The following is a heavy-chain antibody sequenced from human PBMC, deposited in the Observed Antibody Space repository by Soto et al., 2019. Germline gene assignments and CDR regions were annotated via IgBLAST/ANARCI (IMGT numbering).Heavy chain of an antibody. CDR3: ARDFVVFAIRKLSYGLDV. V-gene: IGHV1-2*02. CDR1: GYTFSGCY. Sequence: ASVNVSCKASGYTFSGCYIHWVRQAPGQGLEWMGWINPNSGGTNYAQKFQGRVTMTRDTSISTDYMELSSLTSDDTAVYYCARDFVVFAIRKLSYGLDVWGQGTTVTVSS. J-gene: IGHJ6*02. D-gene: IGHD2-21*01. CDR2: INPNSGGT.